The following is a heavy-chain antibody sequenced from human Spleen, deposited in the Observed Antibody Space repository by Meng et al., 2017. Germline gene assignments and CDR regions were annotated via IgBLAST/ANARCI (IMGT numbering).Heavy chain of an antibody. J-gene: IGHJ4*02. V-gene: IGHV4-34*01. CDR3: ARGPTTMAHDFDY. CDR1: GGSFSDYY. CDR2: INHSGST. D-gene: IGHD4-11*01. Sequence: QVERHGWGAGLLKPSETLSLTCVVSGGSFSDYYWSWIRQPPGKGLEWIGEINHSGSTNYNPSLESRATISVDTSQNNLSLKLSSVTAADSAVYYCARGPTTMAHDFDYWGQGTLVTVSS.